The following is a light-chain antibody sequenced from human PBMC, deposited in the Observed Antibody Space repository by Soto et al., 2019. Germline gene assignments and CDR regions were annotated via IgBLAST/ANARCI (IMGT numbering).Light chain of an antibody. CDR2: GAS. CDR3: QQYNNWLWT. J-gene: IGKJ1*01. CDR1: QSVSSN. Sequence: DIVMTQSPAPLSVSPGERATLSCMASQSVSSNLAWYQQKPGQAPRLLIYGASTRATGIPARFSGRWSGTACTLTISSLQSEDVAVYYCQQYNNWLWTLRQGTKVDI. V-gene: IGKV3-15*01.